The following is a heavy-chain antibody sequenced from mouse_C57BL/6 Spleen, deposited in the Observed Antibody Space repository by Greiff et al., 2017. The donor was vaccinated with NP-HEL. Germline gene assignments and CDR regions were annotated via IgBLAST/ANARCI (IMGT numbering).Heavy chain of an antibody. Sequence: EVKLVESGGGLVKPGGSLKLSCAASGFTFSDYGMHWVRQAPEKGLEWVAYISSGSSTIYYADTVKGRFTISRDNAKNTLFLQMTSLRSEDTAKSYYERPNAYDCDEDAMDYWGQGTSVTVSS. D-gene: IGHD2-4*01. CDR2: ISSGSSTI. CDR3: ERPNAYDCDEDAMDY. CDR1: GFTFSDYG. V-gene: IGHV5-17*01. J-gene: IGHJ4*01.